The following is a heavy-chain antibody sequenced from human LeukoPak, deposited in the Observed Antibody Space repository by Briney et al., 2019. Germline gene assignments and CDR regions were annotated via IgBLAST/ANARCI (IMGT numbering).Heavy chain of an antibody. CDR3: ARGKWSIAAAGTFDY. D-gene: IGHD6-13*01. J-gene: IGHJ4*02. V-gene: IGHV4-4*07. CDR2: IYTSGST. Sequence: SETLPLTCTVSGGSISSYHWNWIRQPAGKGLEWIGRIYTSGSTKYNPSLKSRVTMSLDTSKNQFSLKLTPVTAADTAVYYCARGKWSIAAAGTFDYWGQGTLVTVSS. CDR1: GGSISSYH.